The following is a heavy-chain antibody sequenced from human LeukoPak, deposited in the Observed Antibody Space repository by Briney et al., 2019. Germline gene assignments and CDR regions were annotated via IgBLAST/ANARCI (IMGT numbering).Heavy chain of an antibody. CDR2: INHSGST. CDR3: ARGGLITIFGVASSLDY. J-gene: IGHJ4*02. Sequence: PSETLSLTCAVYGGSFSGYYWSWIRQPPGKGLEWIGVINHSGSTNYNPSLKSRVTISVDTSKNQFSLKLSSVTAADTAVYYCARGGLITIFGVASSLDYWGQGTLVTVSS. D-gene: IGHD3-3*01. V-gene: IGHV4-34*01. CDR1: GGSFSGYY.